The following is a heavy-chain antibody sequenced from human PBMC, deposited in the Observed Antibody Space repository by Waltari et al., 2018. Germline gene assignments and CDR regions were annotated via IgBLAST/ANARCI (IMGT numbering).Heavy chain of an antibody. J-gene: IGHJ5*02. CDR3: ARRDDYGDDPFWT. CDR2: IRSSGSTS. D-gene: IGHD4-17*01. CDR1: GFIFSNYE. Sequence: EEHLVESGGGSVQPGGSLRLSCAASGFIFSNYEMNWIRQAPGKGLEWVSYIRSSGSTSYYADSAKGRFTISRDNAKNSLYLQMNSLRAEDTAVYYCARRDDYGDDPFWTWGQGTLVTVSS. V-gene: IGHV3-48*03.